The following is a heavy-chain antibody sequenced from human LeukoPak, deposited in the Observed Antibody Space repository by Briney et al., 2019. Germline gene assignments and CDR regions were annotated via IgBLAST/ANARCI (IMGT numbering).Heavy chain of an antibody. CDR3: ASEPVCSGGSCYGVNWFDP. CDR1: GYTFTGYY. J-gene: IGHJ5*02. CDR2: INPNSGGT. D-gene: IGHD2-15*01. Sequence: ASVKVSCKASGYTFTGYYMHWVRQAPGQGPEWMGWINPNSGGTNYAQNFQGRVTMTRDTSISTAYMELSRLRSDDTAVYYCASEPVCSGGSCYGVNWFDPWGQGTLVTVSS. V-gene: IGHV1-2*02.